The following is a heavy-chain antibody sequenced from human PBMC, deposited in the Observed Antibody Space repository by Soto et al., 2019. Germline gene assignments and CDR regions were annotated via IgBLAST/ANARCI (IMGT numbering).Heavy chain of an antibody. CDR1: GYSFTSFW. Sequence: GESLKISCKGSGYSFTSFWISWVRQMPGKGLEWMGRIDPSDSYTNYSPSFQGHVTISADKSISTAYLQWSSLKASDTAMYYCARSDGISYGMDVWGQGTTVTVSS. CDR3: ARSDGISYGMDV. V-gene: IGHV5-10-1*01. D-gene: IGHD1-20*01. J-gene: IGHJ6*02. CDR2: IDPSDSYT.